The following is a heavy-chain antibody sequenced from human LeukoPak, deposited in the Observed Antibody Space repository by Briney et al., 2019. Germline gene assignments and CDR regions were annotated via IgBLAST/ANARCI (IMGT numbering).Heavy chain of an antibody. CDR1: GSSTSSGTYY. Sequence: PSETLSLTCTVSGSSTSSGTYYWSWIRQPAGKGLEWIGRIYTGVSTNCNPSLKSRVTLSVDTSKNQFSLKLSSVTATDTAVYYCARGPPNYYDSSGPQAWFDPWGQGTLVTVSS. V-gene: IGHV4-61*02. D-gene: IGHD3-22*01. CDR3: ARGPPNYYDSSGPQAWFDP. J-gene: IGHJ5*02. CDR2: IYTGVST.